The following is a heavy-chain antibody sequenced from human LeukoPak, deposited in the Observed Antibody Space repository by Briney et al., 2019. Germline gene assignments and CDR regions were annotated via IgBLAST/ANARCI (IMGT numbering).Heavy chain of an antibody. D-gene: IGHD1-26*01. CDR1: GYTFTSYY. V-gene: IGHV1-46*01. Sequence: ASVTVSCKASGYTFTSYYMHWVRQAPGQGLEWMGIINPSGGSTSYAQKFQGRVTMTRDTSTSTVYMELSSLRSEDTAVYYCARPTVLYSGSYYRLDYWGQGTLVTVSS. CDR2: INPSGGST. CDR3: ARPTVLYSGSYYRLDY. J-gene: IGHJ4*02.